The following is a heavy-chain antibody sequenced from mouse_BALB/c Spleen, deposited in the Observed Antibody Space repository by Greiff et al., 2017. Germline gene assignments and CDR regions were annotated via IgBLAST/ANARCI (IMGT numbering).Heavy chain of an antibody. V-gene: IGHV14-3*02. CDR1: GFNIKDTY. Sequence: VQLKQSGAELVKPGASVKLSCTASGFNIKDTYMHWVKQRPEQGLEWIERIDPANGNTKYDPKFQGKATITADTSSNTAYLQLSSLTSEDTAVYYCARGDYYGSSSFAYWGQGTLVTVSA. D-gene: IGHD1-1*01. CDR3: ARGDYYGSSSFAY. J-gene: IGHJ3*01. CDR2: IDPANGNT.